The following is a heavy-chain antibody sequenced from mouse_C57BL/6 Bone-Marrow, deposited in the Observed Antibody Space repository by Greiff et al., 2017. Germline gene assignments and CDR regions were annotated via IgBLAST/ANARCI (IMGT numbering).Heavy chain of an antibody. CDR2: IDPSDSYT. CDR1: GYTFTSYW. D-gene: IGHD1-1*01. J-gene: IGHJ3*01. Sequence: QVQLQQPGAELVKPGASVKLSCKASGYTFTSYWMQWVKQRPGQGLEWIGEIDPSDSYTNYNQKFKGKATLTVDTSSSTAYMQLSRLTSEDSAVYYCAKEPIYYYGSSYGGFAYWGQGTLVTVSA. V-gene: IGHV1-50*01. CDR3: AKEPIYYYGSSYGGFAY.